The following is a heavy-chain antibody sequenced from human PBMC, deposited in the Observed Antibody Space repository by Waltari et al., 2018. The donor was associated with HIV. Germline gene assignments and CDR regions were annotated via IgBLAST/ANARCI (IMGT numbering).Heavy chain of an antibody. V-gene: IGHV3-53*02. J-gene: IGHJ4*02. CDR3: ARGYYDSSGYLGY. CDR2: IYSGGST. CDR1: GFTVSSTY. D-gene: IGHD3-22*01. Sequence: EVQLVETGGGLIQPGGSLTLSCAASGFTVSSTYMSWVRQAPGKGLEWVSVIYSGGSTYYADSVKGRFTISRDNSKNTLYLQMNSLRAEDTAVYYCARGYYDSSGYLGYWGQGTLVTVSS.